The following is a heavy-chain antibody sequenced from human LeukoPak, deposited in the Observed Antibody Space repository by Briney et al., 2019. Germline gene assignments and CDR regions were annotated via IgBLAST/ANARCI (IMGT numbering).Heavy chain of an antibody. CDR2: IYYSGST. CDR3: ARRWGSATYYSNYYGMDV. V-gene: IGHV4-59*08. CDR1: GASISSYY. D-gene: IGHD1-26*01. Sequence: SGTLSLTCTVSGASISSYYWSWIRQPPGKGLEWIGYIYYSGSTNYNPSLKSRVTISVDTSKNQFSLRLTSVTAADTAVYYCARRWGSATYYSNYYGMDVWGQGTTVTVSS. J-gene: IGHJ6*02.